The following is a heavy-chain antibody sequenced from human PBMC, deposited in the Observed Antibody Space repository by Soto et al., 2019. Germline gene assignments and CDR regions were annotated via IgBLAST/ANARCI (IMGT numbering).Heavy chain of an antibody. J-gene: IGHJ4*02. Sequence: PGGSHRLSCAASGFTFSSYGMHWVRQAPGKGLEWVAVIWYDGSNKYYAESVKGRFTISRDNSKNTLYLQMNSLRAVDTAVYYCARDSHVGSGWQLTADYWGQGTLVTVSS. CDR3: ARDSHVGSGWQLTADY. V-gene: IGHV3-33*01. CDR1: GFTFSSYG. D-gene: IGHD6-19*01. CDR2: IWYDGSNK.